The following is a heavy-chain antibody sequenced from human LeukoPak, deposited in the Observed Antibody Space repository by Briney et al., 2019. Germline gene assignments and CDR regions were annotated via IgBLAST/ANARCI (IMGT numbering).Heavy chain of an antibody. CDR2: IGAHSGDT. Sequence: ASVKVSCKASGYTFTDYYMHWVRQAPRQGLEWMGWIGAHSGDTNYAQKFQGRVTMTTETSMSTAYMELRSLRSDDTAVYYCARDEHRLGSYRDYWGQGTLVTVSS. CDR1: GYTFTDYY. J-gene: IGHJ4*02. CDR3: ARDEHRLGSYRDY. D-gene: IGHD3-10*01. V-gene: IGHV1-2*02.